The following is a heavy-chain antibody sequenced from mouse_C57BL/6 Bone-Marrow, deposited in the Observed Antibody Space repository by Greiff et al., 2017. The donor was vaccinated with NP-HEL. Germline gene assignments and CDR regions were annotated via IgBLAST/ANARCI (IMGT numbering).Heavy chain of an antibody. V-gene: IGHV5-4*03. J-gene: IGHJ3*01. CDR2: ISDGGSYT. CDR1: GFTFSSYA. D-gene: IGHD1-1*01. Sequence: EVKLVESGGGLVKPGGSLKLSCAASGFTFSSYAMSWVRQTPEKRLAWVATISDGGSYTYYPDNVKGRFTISRDNAKNNLYLQMSHLKSEDTAMYYCARYYYGSSFAYWGQGTLVTVSA. CDR3: ARYYYGSSFAY.